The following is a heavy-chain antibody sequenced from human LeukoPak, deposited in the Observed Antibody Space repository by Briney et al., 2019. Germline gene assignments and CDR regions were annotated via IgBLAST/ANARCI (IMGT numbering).Heavy chain of an antibody. CDR3: ARSPMVRGVMPTYFDY. V-gene: IGHV1-18*01. Sequence: ASVKVSCKASGYTFTNYGIGWVRQAPGQGLEWMGWISGYTGNTNYAQNLQGRGTMTTDTSTSTAYMELRSLRSDDTAVYYCARSPMVRGVMPTYFDYWGQGTLVTVSS. CDR1: GYTFTNYG. CDR2: ISGYTGNT. J-gene: IGHJ4*02. D-gene: IGHD3-10*01.